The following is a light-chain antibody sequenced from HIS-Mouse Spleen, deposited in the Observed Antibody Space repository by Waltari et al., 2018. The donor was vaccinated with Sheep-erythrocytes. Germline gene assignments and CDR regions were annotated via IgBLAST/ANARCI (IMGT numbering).Light chain of an antibody. CDR3: QAWDSSTAV. V-gene: IGLV3-1*01. CDR2: QDS. J-gene: IGLJ3*02. CDR1: KLGDKY. Sequence: SYELTQPPSVSVSPGQTASITCSGDKLGDKYACWYQKKPGQSPVLVIYQDSKRPLGIPGRFSGSNPGNTATLTISGTQAMDEADYYCQAWDSSTAVFGGGTKLTVL.